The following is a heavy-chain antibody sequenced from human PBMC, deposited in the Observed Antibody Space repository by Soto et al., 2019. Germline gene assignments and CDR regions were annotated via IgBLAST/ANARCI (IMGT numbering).Heavy chain of an antibody. J-gene: IGHJ5*02. Sequence: NPSETLSLTCNVSGGPINSPDYYWTWIRQSPGKGLEWIGYLYFNGGTQYNPSLRTRISMSLDTSKNHFSLKLSSVTGADTAVYYCARSRNCCGGSYYPPVWFDAWGQGTLVTVSS. D-gene: IGHD2-15*01. CDR2: LYFNGGT. CDR1: GGPINSPDYY. V-gene: IGHV4-30-4*01. CDR3: ARSRNCCGGSYYPPVWFDA.